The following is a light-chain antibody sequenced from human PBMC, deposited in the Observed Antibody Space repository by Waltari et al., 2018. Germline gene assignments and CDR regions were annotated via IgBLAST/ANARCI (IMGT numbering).Light chain of an antibody. Sequence: DIVMTQSPDSLAVSLGERAPIHCKSSQSVLYTSKNKNYLAWYQQKQGQPPKLLIYWASTRKTGVTDLFSGSGSGTDFTLTISRLQAEDVAVYDCQQYYTIPPRAFGQGTTVEIK. J-gene: IGKJ1*01. CDR3: QQYYTIPPRA. CDR1: QSVLYTSKNKNY. V-gene: IGKV4-1*01. CDR2: WAS.